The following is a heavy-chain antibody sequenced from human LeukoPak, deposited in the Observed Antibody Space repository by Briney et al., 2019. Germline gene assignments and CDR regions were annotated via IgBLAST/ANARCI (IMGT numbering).Heavy chain of an antibody. J-gene: IGHJ3*02. D-gene: IGHD4-17*01. Sequence: PGGSLRLSCAASGFTFSSYWMRWVRQAPGKGLEWVANIKQDGSEKYYVDSVKGRFTISRDNAKNSLYLQMNSLRAEDTAVYYCAKTYGGLRDDAFDIWGQGTMVTVSS. V-gene: IGHV3-7*01. CDR3: AKTYGGLRDDAFDI. CDR2: IKQDGSEK. CDR1: GFTFSSYW.